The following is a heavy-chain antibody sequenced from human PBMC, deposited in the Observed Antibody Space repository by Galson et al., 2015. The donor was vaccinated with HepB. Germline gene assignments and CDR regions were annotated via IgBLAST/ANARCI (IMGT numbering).Heavy chain of an antibody. D-gene: IGHD6-13*01. J-gene: IGHJ1*01. Sequence: SVKVSCKASGGTFSSYAISWVRQAPGQGLEWMGGIIPIFGTANYAQKFQGRVTITADESTSTAYMEPSSLRSEDTAVYYCASISVAAAGSSLGYFQHWGQGTLVTVSS. V-gene: IGHV1-69*13. CDR2: IIPIFGTA. CDR1: GGTFSSYA. CDR3: ASISVAAAGSSLGYFQH.